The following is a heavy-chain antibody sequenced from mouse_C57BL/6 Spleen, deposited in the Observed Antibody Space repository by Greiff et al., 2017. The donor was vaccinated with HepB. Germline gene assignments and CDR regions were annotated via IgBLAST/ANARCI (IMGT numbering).Heavy chain of an antibody. V-gene: IGHV1-12*01. CDR3: ARGRAYYSHYYAMDY. CDR2: IYPGNGDT. J-gene: IGHJ4*01. D-gene: IGHD2-12*01. CDR1: GYTFTSYN. Sequence: LQQSGAELVRPGASVKMSCKASGYTFTSYNMHWVKQTPRQGLEWIGAIYPGNGDTSYNQKFKGKATLTVDKSSSTAYMQLSSLTSEDSAVYFCARGRAYYSHYYAMDYWGQGTSVTVSS.